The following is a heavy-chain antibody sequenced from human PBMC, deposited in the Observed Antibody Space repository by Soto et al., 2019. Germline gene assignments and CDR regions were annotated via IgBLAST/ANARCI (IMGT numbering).Heavy chain of an antibody. CDR2: ISGSGGST. CDR3: AKDSTYYDSSPWVY. CDR1: GFTFSSYA. J-gene: IGHJ4*02. D-gene: IGHD3-22*01. Sequence: EVQLLESGGGLVQPGGSLRLSCAASGFTFSSYAMSWVRQAPGKGLEWVSAISGSGGSTYYADSVKGRFTISRDNSKNTLYLQMISLRAEDTAVYYCAKDSTYYDSSPWVYWGQGTLVTVSS. V-gene: IGHV3-23*01.